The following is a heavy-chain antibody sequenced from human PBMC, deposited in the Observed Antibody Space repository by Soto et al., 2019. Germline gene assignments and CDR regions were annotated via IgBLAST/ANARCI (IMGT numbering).Heavy chain of an antibody. V-gene: IGHV3-30*18. CDR1: GFTFSSYG. D-gene: IGHD3-10*01. CDR3: AKGRMVRGVNYYGMHV. CDR2: ISYDGSNK. Sequence: LRLSCAASGFTFSSYGMHWVRQAPGKGLEWVAVISYDGSNKYYADSVKGRFTISRDNSKNTLYLQMNSLRAEDTAVYYCAKGRMVRGVNYYGMHVWGQGTTVTVYS. J-gene: IGHJ6*02.